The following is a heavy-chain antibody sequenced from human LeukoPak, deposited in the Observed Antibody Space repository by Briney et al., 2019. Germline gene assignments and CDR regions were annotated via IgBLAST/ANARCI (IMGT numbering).Heavy chain of an antibody. V-gene: IGHV4-39*01. CDR1: GDSFSAIRYY. D-gene: IGHD3-10*01. CDR3: ARRYGSGSYFDFDY. CDR2: VYYRGDS. J-gene: IGHJ4*02. Sequence: SETLSLTCSVSGDSFSAIRYYWGWIRQPPGRGLEWIASVYYRGDSYYNPSLKSRVTISVDTSKNQFSLKLSSVTAADTAVYYCARRYGSGSYFDFDYWGQGTLVTVSS.